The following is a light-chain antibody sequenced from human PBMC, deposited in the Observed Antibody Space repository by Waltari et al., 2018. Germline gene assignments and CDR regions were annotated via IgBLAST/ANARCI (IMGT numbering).Light chain of an antibody. CDR3: QQSSTIPYS. CDR2: AAS. Sequence: DIQMTQSPSSLSASVGDRVTITCRASQSIGRKLNWYQQKPGKAPNLLVYAASTVQSGTPSRFSGSASGTDFTLTISSLQPDDSATYYCQQSSTIPYSFGQGTKVEIK. V-gene: IGKV1-39*01. CDR1: QSIGRK. J-gene: IGKJ2*03.